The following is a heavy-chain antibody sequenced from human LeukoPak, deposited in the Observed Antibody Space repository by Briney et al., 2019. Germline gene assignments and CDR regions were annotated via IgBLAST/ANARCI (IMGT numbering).Heavy chain of an antibody. CDR1: GGSISSYY. CDR2: IYYSGST. CDR3: ARDRYYMDV. Sequence: KPSETLSLTCTVSGGSISSYYWNWIRQPPGQGLEWIGYIYYSGSTNYNPSLKSRVTISVDTSKNQFSLKLSSVTAADTAVYYCARDRYYMDVWGKGTTVTVSS. V-gene: IGHV4-59*01. J-gene: IGHJ6*03.